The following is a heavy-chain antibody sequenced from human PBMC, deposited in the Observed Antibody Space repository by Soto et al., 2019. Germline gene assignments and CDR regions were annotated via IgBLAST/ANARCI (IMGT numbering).Heavy chain of an antibody. J-gene: IGHJ4*02. CDR2: VYSSGTT. CDR3: ARDIGSYAYAEGY. Sequence: SETLSLTCSVSGGSINSYWWSWIRQPTGKGLEWIGRVYSSGTTDYNPSLISRATMSVETSKNQFSLKLTSVTAADTAVYYCARDIGSYAYAEGYWGQGIQVTVSS. CDR1: GGSINSYW. V-gene: IGHV4-4*07. D-gene: IGHD2-2*01.